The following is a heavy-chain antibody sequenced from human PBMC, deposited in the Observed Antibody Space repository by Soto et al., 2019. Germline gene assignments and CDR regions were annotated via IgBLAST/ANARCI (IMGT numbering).Heavy chain of an antibody. V-gene: IGHV1-69*06. CDR2: ITPIFGTP. Sequence: VQLVESGAEVQRPGSSVKVSCKASGGTFSSYAISWVRQAPGQGLEWMGGITPIFGTPHYAQKYQGRVTITADKFTNTAYMELTRLTSDDTAVYFCAREGRHFDYWGQGTLVTVSS. J-gene: IGHJ4*02. CDR3: AREGRHFDY. CDR1: GGTFSSYA.